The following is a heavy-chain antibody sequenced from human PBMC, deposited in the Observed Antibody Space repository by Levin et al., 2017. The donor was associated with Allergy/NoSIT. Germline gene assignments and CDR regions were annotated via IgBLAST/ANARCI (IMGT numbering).Heavy chain of an antibody. CDR2: INHSGST. J-gene: IGHJ4*02. CDR1: GGSFSGYY. V-gene: IGHV4-34*01. Sequence: PSETLSLTCAVYGGSFSGYYWSWIRQPPGKGLEWIGEINHSGSTNYNPSLKSRVTISVDTSKNQFSLKLSSVTAADTAVYYCARGGGRIVYWGQGTLVTVSS. D-gene: IGHD3-10*01. CDR3: ARGGGRIVY.